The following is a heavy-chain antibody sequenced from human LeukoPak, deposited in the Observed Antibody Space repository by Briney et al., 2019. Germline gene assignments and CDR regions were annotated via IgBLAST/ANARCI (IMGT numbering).Heavy chain of an antibody. CDR1: GFTFSSYA. CDR2: ISSNGGST. D-gene: IGHD2-2*01. Sequence: GGSLRLSCAASGFTFSSYAMHWVRQAPGKGLEYVSAISSNGGSTYYANSVKGRFTISRDNSKNTLFLQMNGLRAEDTAVYYCAKDRSCSGSSCNVGSWGQGTMVTVSS. V-gene: IGHV3-64*01. CDR3: AKDRSCSGSSCNVGS. J-gene: IGHJ3*01.